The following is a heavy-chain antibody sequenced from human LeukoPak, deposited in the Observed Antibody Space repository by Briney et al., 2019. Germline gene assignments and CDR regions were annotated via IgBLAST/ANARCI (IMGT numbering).Heavy chain of an antibody. D-gene: IGHD3-22*01. J-gene: IGHJ3*02. CDR2: ISSSSSYI. CDR1: GFTFSSYS. V-gene: IGHV3-21*01. Sequence: PGGSPRLSCAASGFTFSSYSMNWVRQAPGKGLEWVSSISSSSSYIYYADSVKGRFTISRDNAKNSLYLQMNSLRAEDTAVYYCASDYDSSGYRYNGAFDIWGQGTMVTVSS. CDR3: ASDYDSSGYRYNGAFDI.